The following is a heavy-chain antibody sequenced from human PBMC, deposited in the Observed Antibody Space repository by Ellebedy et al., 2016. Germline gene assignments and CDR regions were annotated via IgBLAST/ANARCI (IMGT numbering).Heavy chain of an antibody. Sequence: GESLKISCAASGFTFSSSPMNWVRQAPGRGLEWVSYISGGGDTIYYADSVKGRFTISSDNAKKSLYLQLNSLRDEDTAVYYCARESSIPGDNRFDCWGQGTLVTVSS. CDR1: GFTFSSSP. V-gene: IGHV3-48*02. J-gene: IGHJ4*02. CDR2: ISGGGDTI. CDR3: ARESSIPGDNRFDC. D-gene: IGHD4-17*01.